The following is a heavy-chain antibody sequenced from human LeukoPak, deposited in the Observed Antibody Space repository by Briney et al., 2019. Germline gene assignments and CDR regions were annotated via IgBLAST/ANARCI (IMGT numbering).Heavy chain of an antibody. CDR1: GYTFTDYY. D-gene: IGHD3-22*01. CDR2: INPDSGGT. V-gene: IGHV1-2*02. CDR3: ARGYLYYYDVSGYPFDY. J-gene: IGHJ4*02. Sequence: ASVPVSCKASGYTFTDYYMHWVRQAPGQGLEWMGWINPDSGGTNYAQKFQGRVTMTRDTSISTAYVELRRLRSDDTAVYYCARGYLYYYDVSGYPFDYWGQGTMVTVSS.